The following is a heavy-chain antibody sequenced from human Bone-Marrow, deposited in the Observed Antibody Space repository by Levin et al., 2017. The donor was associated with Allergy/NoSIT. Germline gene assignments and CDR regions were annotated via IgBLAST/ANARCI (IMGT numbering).Heavy chain of an antibody. V-gene: IGHV4-31*03. CDR3: ARKGVVAAASKSDF. Sequence: SQTLSLTCTVSGVSMRSGVYYWSWFRQRPGEGLEWIGYIYSSGDAHYNPSLESRVSLSVDTANNQFSLKLTSVIAADTAMYYCARKGVVAAASKSDFWGPGTLVTVSS. D-gene: IGHD2-15*01. J-gene: IGHJ4*02. CDR1: GVSMRSGVYY. CDR2: IYSSGDA.